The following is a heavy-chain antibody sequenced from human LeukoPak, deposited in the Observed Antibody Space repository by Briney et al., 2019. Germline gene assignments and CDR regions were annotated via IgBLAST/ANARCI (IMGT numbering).Heavy chain of an antibody. D-gene: IGHD3-10*01. J-gene: IGHJ4*02. CDR1: GFTFSSYG. Sequence: GGSLRLSCAASGFTFSSYGMHWVRQAPGKGLEWVAVIWHDGSNKYYADSVKGRFTISSDNSNNTLYLQMNSLRAEDTAVYYCARDPYYYGSGIWGYFDYWGQGTLVTVSS. CDR2: IWHDGSNK. CDR3: ARDPYYYGSGIWGYFDY. V-gene: IGHV3-33*01.